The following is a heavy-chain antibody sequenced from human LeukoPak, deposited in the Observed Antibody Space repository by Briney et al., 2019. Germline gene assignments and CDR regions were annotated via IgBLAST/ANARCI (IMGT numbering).Heavy chain of an antibody. CDR1: GGTFSSYA. J-gene: IGHJ5*02. Sequence: GASVKVSCKASGGTFSSYAISWVRQAPGQGLEWMGRIIPIFGTANYAQKFQGRVTITTDESTSTAYMELSSLRSEDTAVYYCAKEYYYDSSGSPWWFDPWGQGTLVTVSS. CDR3: AKEYYYDSSGSPWWFDP. D-gene: IGHD3-22*01. CDR2: IIPIFGTA. V-gene: IGHV1-69*05.